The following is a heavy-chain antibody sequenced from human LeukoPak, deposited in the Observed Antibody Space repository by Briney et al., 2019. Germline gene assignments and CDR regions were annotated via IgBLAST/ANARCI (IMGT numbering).Heavy chain of an antibody. V-gene: IGHV4-61*02. D-gene: IGHD2-2*02. CDR3: ARDPRGYCSSTSCYKYYYYYMDV. J-gene: IGHJ6*03. CDR1: GGSISSGSYY. Sequence: SQTLSLTCTVSGGSISSGSYYWSWIRQPAGKGLEWIGRIYTSGSTNYNPSLKSRVTISVDTSKNQFSLKLSSVTAADTAVYYCARDPRGYCSSTSCYKYYYYYMDVWGKGTTVTVSS. CDR2: IYTSGST.